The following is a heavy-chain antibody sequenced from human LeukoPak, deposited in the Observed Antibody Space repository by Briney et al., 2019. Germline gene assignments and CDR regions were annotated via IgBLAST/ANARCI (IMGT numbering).Heavy chain of an antibody. CDR1: GFTVSSNY. Sequence: GGSLRLSCAASGFTVSSNYMSWVRKAPGKGLEWVSVIYSGGSTYYADSVKGRFTISRDNSKNTLYLQMNSLRAEDTAVYYCASTTYRGGDCYPPDFDYWGQGTLVTVSS. D-gene: IGHD2-21*02. J-gene: IGHJ4*02. CDR3: ASTTYRGGDCYPPDFDY. CDR2: IYSGGST. V-gene: IGHV3-66*02.